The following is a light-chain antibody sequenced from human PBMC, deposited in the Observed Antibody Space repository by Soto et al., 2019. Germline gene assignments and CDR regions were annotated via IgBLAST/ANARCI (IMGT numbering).Light chain of an antibody. CDR3: QQYNSYSWT. CDR1: QSISSW. Sequence: IQRILTPYTPSASVGDRVTITCRASQSISSWLAWYQQKPGKAPKLLIYKASSLESGVPSRFSGSGSGTEFTLTISSLQPDDFATYYCQQYNSYSWTFGQGTKGDIK. V-gene: IGKV1-5*03. J-gene: IGKJ1*01. CDR2: KAS.